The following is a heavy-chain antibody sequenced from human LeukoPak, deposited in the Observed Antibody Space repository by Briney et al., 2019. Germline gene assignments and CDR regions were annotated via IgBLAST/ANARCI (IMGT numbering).Heavy chain of an antibody. CDR2: IYYSGST. J-gene: IGHJ2*01. D-gene: IGHD5-24*01. CDR1: GGSISSGGYY. V-gene: IGHV4-31*03. Sequence: PSETLSLTCTVSGGSISSGGYYWSWIRQHPGKGLEWIGYIYYSGSTYYNPSLKSRVTISVDTSKNQFSLKLSSVTAADTAVYYCAREVEMATIFPSLKRYFDLWGRGTLVTVSS. CDR3: AREVEMATIFPSLKRYFDL.